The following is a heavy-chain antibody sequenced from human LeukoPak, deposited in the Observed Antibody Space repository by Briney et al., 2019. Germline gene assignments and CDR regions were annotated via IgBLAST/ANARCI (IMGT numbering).Heavy chain of an antibody. CDR1: GFTFSSYA. V-gene: IGHV3-23*01. D-gene: IGHD3-16*01. Sequence: GGSLRLSCAASGFTFSSYAMSWVRQAPGKGLEWVSAISGSGGSTYYADSVKGRFTIPRDNSKNTLYLQMNSLRAEDTAVYYCAKGRGPLIAGSFMDVWGKGTTVTVSS. J-gene: IGHJ6*03. CDR3: AKGRGPLIAGSFMDV. CDR2: ISGSGGST.